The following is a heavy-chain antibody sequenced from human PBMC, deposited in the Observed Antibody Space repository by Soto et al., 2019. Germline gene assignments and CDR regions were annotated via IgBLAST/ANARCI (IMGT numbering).Heavy chain of an antibody. V-gene: IGHV3-48*02. D-gene: IGHD6-6*01. J-gene: IGHJ4*02. CDR1: GFTFSSYG. Sequence: GGSLRLSCAASGFTFSSYGMNWVRQAPGKGLAWVSYISSGRPTIQYADSVKGRFTISRDNAKNSLYLQMNSLRDEDTAVYYCARGGAARPDYWGQGTLVTVSS. CDR3: ARGGAARPDY. CDR2: ISSGRPTI.